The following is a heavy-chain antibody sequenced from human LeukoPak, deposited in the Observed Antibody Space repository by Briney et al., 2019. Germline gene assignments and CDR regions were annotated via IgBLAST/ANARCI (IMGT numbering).Heavy chain of an antibody. CDR2: INPNSGGT. CDR1: GYTFTGYY. D-gene: IGHD3-22*01. V-gene: IGHV1-2*02. CDR3: ARAPYYFDRSGSRNRYYFDF. Sequence: GASVKVSCKASGYTFTGYYMHWVRQAPGQGLEWMGWINPNSGGTNYSQKFQGRVTMTRDTSISTAYMEQSRLRSDETTVYYCARAPYYFDRSGSRNRYYFDFWGQGTLVTVSS. J-gene: IGHJ4*02.